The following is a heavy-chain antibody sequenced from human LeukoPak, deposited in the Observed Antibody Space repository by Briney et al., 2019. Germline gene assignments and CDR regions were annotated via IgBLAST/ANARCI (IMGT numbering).Heavy chain of an antibody. J-gene: IGHJ6*03. D-gene: IGHD1-26*01. CDR2: ISAYNGNT. CDR3: ARDGVRLSGSYSHYYYMDV. Sequence: VASVKVSCKASGYTFTSYGISWVRQAPGQGLEWMGWISAYNGNTNYAQKLQGRVTMTTDTSTSTAYMELRSLRSDDTAVYYCARDGVRLSGSYSHYYYMDVWGKGTTVTVSS. V-gene: IGHV1-18*01. CDR1: GYTFTSYG.